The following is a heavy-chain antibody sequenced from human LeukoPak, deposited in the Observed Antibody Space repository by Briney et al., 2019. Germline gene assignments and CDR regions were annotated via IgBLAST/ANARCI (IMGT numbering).Heavy chain of an antibody. J-gene: IGHJ5*02. Sequence: GESLKISCKGSGYSFTSYWIGWVRQMPGEGLEWMGIIYTGDSDTRYSPSFQGQVTILADKSISTAYLQWSSLKASDTAMYYCARHLEGSANWFDPWGQGTLVTVSS. CDR3: ARHLEGSANWFDP. V-gene: IGHV5-51*01. CDR1: GYSFTSYW. D-gene: IGHD2-15*01. CDR2: IYTGDSDT.